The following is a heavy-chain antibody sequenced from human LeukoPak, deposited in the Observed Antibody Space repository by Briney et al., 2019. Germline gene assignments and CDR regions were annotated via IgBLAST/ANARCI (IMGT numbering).Heavy chain of an antibody. D-gene: IGHD4-23*01. V-gene: IGHV3-11*01. CDR3: ARERGNNGGNTNGYFDY. CDR1: GFTFSDSY. J-gene: IGHJ4*02. Sequence: GGSLRLSCAASGFTFSDSYMTWIRQAPGKGLEWVSDISNSGSTIYYADSVKGRFTISRDNAKSSLYLQMNSLRADDTAAYYCARERGNNGGNTNGYFDYWGQGTLVTVSS. CDR2: ISNSGSTI.